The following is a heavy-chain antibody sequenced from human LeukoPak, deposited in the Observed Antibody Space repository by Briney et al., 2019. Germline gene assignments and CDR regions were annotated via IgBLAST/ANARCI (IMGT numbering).Heavy chain of an antibody. CDR1: AYKFSNYW. CDR3: ARRDTTYFDY. V-gene: IGHV5-51*01. D-gene: IGHD1-1*01. CDR2: IYPDDSDT. Sequence: GESLKISCNGAAYKFSNYWIAWVRQRPGEDLEWMGIIYPDDSDTRYSPSFQGQVTISADKSISTAYLQWTSLKASDTAIYYCARRDTTYFDYWGQGSLVTVSS. J-gene: IGHJ4*02.